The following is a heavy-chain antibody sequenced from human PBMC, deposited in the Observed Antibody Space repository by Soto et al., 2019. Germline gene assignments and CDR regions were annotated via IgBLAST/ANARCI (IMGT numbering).Heavy chain of an antibody. CDR3: ARPPGYISDWYYFDL. V-gene: IGHV1-2*02. CDR1: GYTFIDYY. Sequence: GASVKVSCKASGYTFIDYYMHWVRQAPGQGFEWMGRISPRSGGTNYAQKFQGRVTMTWDMSLNTAYMELSSLISEDTAVYYCARPPGYISDWYYFDLWGQGTLVTVSS. D-gene: IGHD3-9*01. CDR2: ISPRSGGT. J-gene: IGHJ4*02.